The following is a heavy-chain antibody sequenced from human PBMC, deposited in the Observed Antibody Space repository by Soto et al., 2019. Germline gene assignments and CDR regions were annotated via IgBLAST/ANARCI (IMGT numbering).Heavy chain of an antibody. V-gene: IGHV4-39*01. J-gene: IGHJ5*02. D-gene: IGHD4-4*01. CDR1: GGSISSSSSY. CDR2: IYYSGST. CDR3: ARQDYTAYNWFDP. Sequence: SETLSLTCTVSGGSISSSSSYWGWVRQPPGKGLEWIGSIYYSGSTYYNPSLKSRVTVSVDTSKNQFSLKLTSVTAADTAAYYCARQDYTAYNWFDPWGQGTLVTVSS.